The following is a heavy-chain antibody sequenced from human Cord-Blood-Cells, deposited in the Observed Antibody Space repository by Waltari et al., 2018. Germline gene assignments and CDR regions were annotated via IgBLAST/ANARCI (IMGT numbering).Heavy chain of an antibody. D-gene: IGHD1-26*01. CDR2: INHSGST. V-gene: IGHV4-34*01. J-gene: IGHJ5*02. Sequence: QVQLQQWGAGLLKPSETLSLTCAVYGGSFSGYYWSWIRQPPGKGLEWIGEINHSGSTNSNPSLKSRVTISVDTSKNQFSLKLSSVTAADTAVYYCARGAGGSYYWFDPWGQGTLVTVSS. CDR3: ARGAGGSYYWFDP. CDR1: GGSFSGYY.